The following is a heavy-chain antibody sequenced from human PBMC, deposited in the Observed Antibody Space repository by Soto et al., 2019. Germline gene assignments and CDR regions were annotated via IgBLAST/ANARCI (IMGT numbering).Heavy chain of an antibody. D-gene: IGHD3-3*01. Sequence: QVQLQESGPGLVKPSQTLSLTCTVSGGSISSGDYYWSWIRQHPGKGLEWMGYIYYSGSTYYNPSLKRRVTVSVDTSKNQFSPTLSSVPAADTAVYYCARLWSGSRQGFDPWGQGTVVTVSS. CDR2: IYYSGST. J-gene: IGHJ5*02. CDR1: GGSISSGDYY. V-gene: IGHV4-31*03. CDR3: ARLWSGSRQGFDP.